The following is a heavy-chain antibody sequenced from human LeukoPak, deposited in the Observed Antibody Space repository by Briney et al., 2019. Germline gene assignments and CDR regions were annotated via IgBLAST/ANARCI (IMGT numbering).Heavy chain of an antibody. CDR3: ARAQVGTPTDC. CDR2: FTSDGNSM. D-gene: IGHD1-26*01. CDR1: GFTLSSYT. J-gene: IGHJ4*02. Sequence: GGSLRLSCAASGFTLSSYTMYWVRQAPGRGLVWVARFTSDGNSMTYADFVKGRFTVSRDIAKNTLYLQMNSLRAEDTAVYYCARAQVGTPTDCWGQGTLATVSS. V-gene: IGHV3-74*01.